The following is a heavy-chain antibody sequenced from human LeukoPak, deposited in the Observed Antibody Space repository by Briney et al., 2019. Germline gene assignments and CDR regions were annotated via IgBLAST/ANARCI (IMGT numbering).Heavy chain of an antibody. Sequence: SETLSLTCAVYGGSFSGYYWSWIRQPPGKGLEWIGEISHSGSTNYNPSLKSRVTISVDTSKNQFSLKLSSVTAADTAVYYCARGYSSRVDYWGQGTLVTVSS. CDR3: ARGYSSRVDY. CDR2: ISHSGST. J-gene: IGHJ4*02. CDR1: GGSFSGYY. D-gene: IGHD6-13*01. V-gene: IGHV4-34*01.